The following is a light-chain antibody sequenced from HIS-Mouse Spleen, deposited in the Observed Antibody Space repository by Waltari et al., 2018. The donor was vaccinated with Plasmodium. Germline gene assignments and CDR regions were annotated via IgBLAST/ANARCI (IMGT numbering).Light chain of an antibody. J-gene: IGKJ5*01. CDR1: QGISSA. CDR2: DAS. V-gene: IGKV1-13*02. Sequence: AIQLTQSPSSLSASVGDRVTITCRASQGISSALAWYQQKQGKAPKLLIYDASSLEIGVPSRFSGSGSGTDFTLTISSLQPEDFATYYCQQFNSYPITFGQGTRLEIK. CDR3: QQFNSYPIT.